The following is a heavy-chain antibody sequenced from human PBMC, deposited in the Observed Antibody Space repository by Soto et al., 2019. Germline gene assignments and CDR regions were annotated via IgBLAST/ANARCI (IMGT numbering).Heavy chain of an antibody. CDR2: INPDGSET. Sequence: LRLSCAASGFTFSSNWMHWVRRLPGRGLVWVSRINPDGSETTYVDSVKGRFTISRDNAKNTVSLQVNSLRVEDTAVYYCARDGEGFWGQGTLVTVSS. J-gene: IGHJ4*02. D-gene: IGHD2-21*01. CDR3: ARDGEGF. CDR1: GFTFSSNW. V-gene: IGHV3-74*01.